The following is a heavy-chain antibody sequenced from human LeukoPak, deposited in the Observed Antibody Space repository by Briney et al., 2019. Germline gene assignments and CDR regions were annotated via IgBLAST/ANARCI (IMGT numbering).Heavy chain of an antibody. CDR2: ISSNGGNT. Sequence: GGSLRLSCAASGFTFSSYAMHWVRQAPGKGLEYVSGISSNGGNTYYANSVKGRFTISRDDSKNTLYLQMGSLRAEDMAVYYCASSVRSSWDVPNDAFDIWGQGTMVTVSS. CDR3: ASSVRSSWDVPNDAFDI. V-gene: IGHV3-64*01. CDR1: GFTFSSYA. J-gene: IGHJ3*02. D-gene: IGHD6-13*01.